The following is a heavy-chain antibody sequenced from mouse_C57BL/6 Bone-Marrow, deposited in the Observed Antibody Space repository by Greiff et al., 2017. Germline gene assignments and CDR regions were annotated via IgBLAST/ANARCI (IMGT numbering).Heavy chain of an antibody. D-gene: IGHD2-5*01. CDR2: FYPGSGSI. CDR1: GYTFTEYT. CDR3: ERHEDHLYHSNYVGWFAY. J-gene: IGHJ3*01. Sequence: QVHVKQSGAELVKPGASVKLSCKASGYTFTEYTIHWVKQRSGQGLEWIGWFYPGSGSIKYNEKFQDKATLTADKSSSTAYIEFSRVTSEVSGVYFCERHEDHLYHSNYVGWFAYWGQGTLVTVSA. V-gene: IGHV1-62-2*01.